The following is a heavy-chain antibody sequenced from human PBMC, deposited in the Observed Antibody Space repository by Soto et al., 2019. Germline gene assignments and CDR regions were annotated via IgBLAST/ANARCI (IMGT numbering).Heavy chain of an antibody. D-gene: IGHD3-22*01. CDR1: GGSISSGDYY. CDR3: ATRLYYYDSSGYHYPFDS. J-gene: IGHJ4*02. CDR2: IYYSGST. V-gene: IGHV4-30-4*01. Sequence: PSETLSLTCTVSGGSISSGDYYWSWIRQPPGKGLEWIGYIYYSGSTYYNPSLKSRVTISVDTSKNQFSLKLSSVTAADTAVYYCATRLYYYDSSGYHYPFDSWGQGTLVTVSS.